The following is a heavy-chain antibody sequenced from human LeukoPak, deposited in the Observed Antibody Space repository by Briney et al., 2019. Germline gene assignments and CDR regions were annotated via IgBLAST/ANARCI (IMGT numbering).Heavy chain of an antibody. CDR3: AKDVSSSDSFDY. CDR1: GFTFSSYG. D-gene: IGHD2-2*01. J-gene: IGHJ4*02. CDR2: IRYDGSNK. Sequence: PGGSLRLSCAASGFTFSSYGMHWVRQAPGKGLEWVAFIRYDGSNKYYADSVKGRFTISRDNSKNTLYLQMNSLRAEDTAVYYCAKDVSSSDSFDYWGQGTLVTVSS. V-gene: IGHV3-30*02.